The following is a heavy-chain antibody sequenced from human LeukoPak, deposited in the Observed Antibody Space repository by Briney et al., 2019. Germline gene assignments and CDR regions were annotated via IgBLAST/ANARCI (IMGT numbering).Heavy chain of an antibody. V-gene: IGHV5-51*01. D-gene: IGHD3-10*01. Sequence: GESLKISCKGSGYSFGNRWIGWGCQMPGKGVEGRVIIYSYDSDTIYSPSFEGQVTISADKSISTAYLQWSSLKASDTAMYYCARGAYGSGSSYNYYGMDVWGQGTTVTVSS. CDR3: ARGAYGSGSSYNYYGMDV. CDR2: IYSYDSDT. J-gene: IGHJ6*02. CDR1: GYSFGNRW.